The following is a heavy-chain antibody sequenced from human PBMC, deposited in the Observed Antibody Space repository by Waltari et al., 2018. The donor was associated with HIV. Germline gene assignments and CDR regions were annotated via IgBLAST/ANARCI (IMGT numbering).Heavy chain of an antibody. V-gene: IGHV1-2*06. J-gene: IGHJ5*02. D-gene: IGHD4-4*01. CDR2: IEPDSGDT. CDR3: TRDFATTIP. Sequence: QVQLVQSGAEVKKPGTSVKVSCKASGYTFTSFNIHWVRQAPGQGLEWVGRIEPDSGDTVYAQNFQGRVTMTRDTSINTAYMELNRLTSDDTALYYCTRDFATTIPWGQGTLVTVSS. CDR1: GYTFTSFN.